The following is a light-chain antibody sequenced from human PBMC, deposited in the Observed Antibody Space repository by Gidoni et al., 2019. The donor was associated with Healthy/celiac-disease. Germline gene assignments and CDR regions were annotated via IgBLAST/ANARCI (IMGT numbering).Light chain of an antibody. CDR1: QSVSSY. J-gene: IGKJ4*01. V-gene: IGKV3-11*01. Sequence: LRQTPAPLSRSPGERATLSCRASQSVSSYLAWYQQKPGQAPRLLSCDASSSATGIPALFSCIGSGTDFTLTISSLEPEDFAVYYCQQRSSWPLTFGGGTKVEIK. CDR3: QQRSSWPLT. CDR2: DAS.